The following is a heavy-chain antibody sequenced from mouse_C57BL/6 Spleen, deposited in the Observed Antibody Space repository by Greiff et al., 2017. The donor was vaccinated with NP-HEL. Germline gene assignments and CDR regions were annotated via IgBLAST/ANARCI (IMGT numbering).Heavy chain of an antibody. J-gene: IGHJ3*01. CDR1: GFTFSDAW. D-gene: IGHD2-2*01. V-gene: IGHV6-6*01. CDR2: IRNKANNHAT. Sequence: VKVEESGGGLVQPGGSMKLSCAASGFTFSDAWMDWVRQSPEKGLEWVAEIRNKANNHATYYAESVKGRFTISRDDSKSSVYLQMNSLRAEDTGIYYCTRSWLRRGAWFAYWGQGTLVTVSA. CDR3: TRSWLRRGAWFAY.